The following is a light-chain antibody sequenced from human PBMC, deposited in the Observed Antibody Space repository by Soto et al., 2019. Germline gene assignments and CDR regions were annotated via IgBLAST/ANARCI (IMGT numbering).Light chain of an antibody. CDR1: SSNIESNY. Sequence: QSVLTQPPSASGTPGQRVTISCSGSSSNIESNYVYWYQQLPGTAPRLLIYRNNQRPSGVPDRFSGSKSGTSASLAISALRSEDEADYYCTVWDDSLRGRLFGGWTKLTVL. CDR3: TVWDDSLRGRL. V-gene: IGLV1-47*01. J-gene: IGLJ2*01. CDR2: RNN.